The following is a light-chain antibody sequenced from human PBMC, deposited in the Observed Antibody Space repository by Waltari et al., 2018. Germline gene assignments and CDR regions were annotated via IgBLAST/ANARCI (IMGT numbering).Light chain of an antibody. CDR2: KVS. CDR3: MQGTHWPT. V-gene: IGKV2-30*01. Sequence: DVVMPQSPLYLPVTLGQPVSSACRYSQSLVYSDGNTSLNWFQQRPGQSPRRLIYKVSNRDSGVPDRFSGSGSDTDFTLKISRVEAEDVGVYFCMQGTHWPTFGGGTKVEIK. J-gene: IGKJ4*01. CDR1: QSLVYSDGNTS.